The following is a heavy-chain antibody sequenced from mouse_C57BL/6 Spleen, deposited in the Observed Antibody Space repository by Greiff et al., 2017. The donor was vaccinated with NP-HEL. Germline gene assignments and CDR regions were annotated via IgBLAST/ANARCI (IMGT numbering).Heavy chain of an antibody. CDR1: GYTFTSYW. CDR3: ASEENYYGSSRYYAMDY. V-gene: IGHV1-53*01. CDR2: INPSNGGT. J-gene: IGHJ4*01. D-gene: IGHD1-1*01. Sequence: VQLQQPGTELVKPGASVKLSCKASGYTFTSYWMHWVKQRPGQGLEWIGNINPSNGGTNYNEKFKSKATLTVDKSSSTAYMQLSSLTSEDSAVYYCASEENYYGSSRYYAMDYWGQGTSVTVSS.